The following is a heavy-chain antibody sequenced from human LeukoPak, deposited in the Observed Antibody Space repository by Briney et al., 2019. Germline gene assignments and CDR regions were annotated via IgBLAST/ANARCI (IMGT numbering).Heavy chain of an antibody. CDR1: GFTFSHYG. V-gene: IGHV3-30*02. CDR2: TRYDASLK. J-gene: IGHJ6*04. D-gene: IGHD1-1*01. CDR3: AKISQSDHWQLNYHGMDV. Sequence: GGSLRLSCAASGFTFSHYGMHWVRQSPGKGVVWVAFTRYDASLKYYADSVKGRFTNSRDNSKNTLYLQMTSLKPEDTAMYYCAKISQSDHWQLNYHGMDVWGKGTMVTVSS.